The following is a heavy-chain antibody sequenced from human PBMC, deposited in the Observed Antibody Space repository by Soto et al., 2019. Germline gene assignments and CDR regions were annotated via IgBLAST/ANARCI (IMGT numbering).Heavy chain of an antibody. D-gene: IGHD2-2*01. CDR1: GGSISSGGYS. CDR2: IYHSGST. V-gene: IGHV4-30-2*01. J-gene: IGHJ4*02. CDR3: ARGVALGYCISTSCTEPSEFDY. Sequence: PSETLSVTWAVSGGSISSGGYSRSWIRQPPGKGLEWIGYIYHSGSTNYNPSLKSRVTISVDRSKNQFSLKLSSVTAADTAVYYCARGVALGYCISTSCTEPSEFDYWGQGTLVTVSS.